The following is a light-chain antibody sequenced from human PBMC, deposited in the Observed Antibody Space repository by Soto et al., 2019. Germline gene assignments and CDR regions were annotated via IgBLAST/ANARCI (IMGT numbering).Light chain of an antibody. J-gene: IGKJ2*01. CDR3: QQYNNWPPKQYT. CDR2: GAS. V-gene: IGKV3-15*01. Sequence: EIVMTQSPATLSVSPGERATLSCRASQSVSSNLAWYQLKPGQAPRLLIYGASTRATGIPARFSGSGSGTEFTLTISSLQSEDFAVYYCQQYNNWPPKQYTFGQGTKLEIK. CDR1: QSVSSN.